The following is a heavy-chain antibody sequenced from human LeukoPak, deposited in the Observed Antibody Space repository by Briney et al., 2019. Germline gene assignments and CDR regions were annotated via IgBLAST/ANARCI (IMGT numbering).Heavy chain of an antibody. Sequence: SETLSLTCTVSGGSISSYYWSWIRQPPGKGLDWIGYIYYSGSTNCNPSLKSRGTISVDTSKNQFFLKLSSVTDADTAVYYCVYSSSWYYFDYWGQGTLVTVSS. J-gene: IGHJ4*02. CDR1: GGSISSYY. CDR2: IYYSGST. V-gene: IGHV4-59*01. CDR3: VYSSSWYYFDY. D-gene: IGHD6-13*01.